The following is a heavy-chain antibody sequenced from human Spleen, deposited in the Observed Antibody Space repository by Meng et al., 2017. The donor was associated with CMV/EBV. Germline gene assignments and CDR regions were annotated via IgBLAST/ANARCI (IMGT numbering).Heavy chain of an antibody. CDR1: GFTFKNVG. V-gene: IGHV3-30*02. Sequence: SLRLSCAASGFTFKNVGMHWVRQTPGKGLEWVGFIWSDGTKKFYLDSVKGRFTISRDNSKSTLYLQMNSLRPEDTAVYYCAKLELGPWGEGTLVTVSS. D-gene: IGHD5-24*01. CDR2: IWSDGTKK. CDR3: AKLELGP. J-gene: IGHJ5*02.